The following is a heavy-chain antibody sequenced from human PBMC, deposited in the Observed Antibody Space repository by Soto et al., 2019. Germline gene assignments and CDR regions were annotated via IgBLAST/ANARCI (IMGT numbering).Heavy chain of an antibody. V-gene: IGHV1-3*01. Sequence: QVQLVQSGAEVKKPGASVKVSCKASGYTFFTYAMRWVRQAPGQRLEWMGWINAGNGNTKYSQKFQGRVTITRDTSASTAYMPLSSLRSEDTAVYYCARGPGGPDGPGDYWGQGTLVTVSS. J-gene: IGHJ4*02. CDR1: GYTFFTYA. D-gene: IGHD2-15*01. CDR3: ARGPGGPDGPGDY. CDR2: INAGNGNT.